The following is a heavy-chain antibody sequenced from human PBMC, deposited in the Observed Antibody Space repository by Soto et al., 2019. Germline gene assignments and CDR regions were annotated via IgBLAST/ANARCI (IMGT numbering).Heavy chain of an antibody. CDR2: ISYDGSNK. CDR1: GFTFSSYA. V-gene: IGHV3-30-3*01. Sequence: GGSLRLSCAASGFTFSSYAMHWVRQAPGKGLEWVAVISYDGSNKYYADSVKGRFTISRDNSKNTLYLQMNSLRAEDTAVYYCARDDDGYTHFGDAFDIWGQGTMVTVSS. J-gene: IGHJ3*02. D-gene: IGHD5-12*01. CDR3: ARDDDGYTHFGDAFDI.